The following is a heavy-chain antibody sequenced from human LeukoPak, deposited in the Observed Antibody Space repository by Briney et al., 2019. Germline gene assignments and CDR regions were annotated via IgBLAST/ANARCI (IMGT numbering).Heavy chain of an antibody. CDR3: ARVGVGITMIVVVITFDY. Sequence: PGGSLRLSCAASGFTFSSYDMNWVRQATGKGLEWVSAIGTAGDTYYPGSVKGRFTISRENAKNSLYLQMNSLRAGDTAVYFCARVGVGITMIVVVITFDYWGQGTLVTVSS. V-gene: IGHV3-13*01. CDR1: GFTFSSYD. CDR2: IGTAGDT. J-gene: IGHJ4*02. D-gene: IGHD3-22*01.